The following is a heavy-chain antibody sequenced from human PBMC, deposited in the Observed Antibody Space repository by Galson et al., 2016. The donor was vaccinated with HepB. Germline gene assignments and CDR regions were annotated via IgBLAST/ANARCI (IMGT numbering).Heavy chain of an antibody. Sequence: SLRLSCAPSGFTFRTYSMHWVRQAPGKGLEWVALVSFDGKNKFYADSVKGRFTISKDNSQSTLFLQMNSLRTVDTAVYFCARDRRPAGAFKSDRVGAADYWGQGTLVSVSS. V-gene: IGHV3-30*04. CDR2: VSFDGKNK. CDR3: ARDRRPAGAFKSDRVGAADY. D-gene: IGHD1-26*01. J-gene: IGHJ4*02. CDR1: GFTFRTYS.